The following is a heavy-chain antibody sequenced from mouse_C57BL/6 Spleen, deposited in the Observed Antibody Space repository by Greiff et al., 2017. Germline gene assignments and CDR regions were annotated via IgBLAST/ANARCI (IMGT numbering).Heavy chain of an antibody. CDR2: IYPGDGDT. V-gene: IGHV1-80*01. CDR1: GYAFSSYW. Sequence: VKLMESGAELVKPGASVKISCKASGYAFSSYWMNWVKQRPGKGLEWIGQIYPGDGDTQYNGKFKGKATLTSDNSSSTAYMQLSSLTSEDSAVYFCARCVYDYERYYAMDYWGQGTSVTVSS. D-gene: IGHD2-4*01. CDR3: ARCVYDYERYYAMDY. J-gene: IGHJ4*01.